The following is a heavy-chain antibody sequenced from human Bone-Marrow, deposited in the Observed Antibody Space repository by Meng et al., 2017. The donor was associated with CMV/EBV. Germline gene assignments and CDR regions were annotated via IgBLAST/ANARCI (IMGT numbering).Heavy chain of an antibody. D-gene: IGHD2-15*01. V-gene: IGHV3-23*01. CDR3: AKMMGYCSGGRCASQPFDS. CDR1: GFTLSTYA. Sequence: GESLKISCAASGFTLSTYAMTWVRQVSGKGLEWVSVLYDSGRYTDYADSVKGRFTTFRANSKNTLYLQMNCLRAEDTAIYYCAKMMGYCSGGRCASQPFDSWGQGTLVTVSS. J-gene: IGHJ4*02. CDR2: LYDSGRYT.